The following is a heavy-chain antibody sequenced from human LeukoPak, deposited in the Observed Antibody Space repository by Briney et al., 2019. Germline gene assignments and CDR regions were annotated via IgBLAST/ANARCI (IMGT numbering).Heavy chain of an antibody. CDR1: GYSFTTYY. V-gene: IGHV1-46*01. D-gene: IGHD1-26*01. CDR3: ASTVVGATDY. CDR2: INPSGGST. J-gene: IGHJ4*02. Sequence: GASVKVSCKASGYSFTTYYMHWVRQAPGQGLEWMGIINPSGGSTSYAQKFQGRVTMTRDTSTSTVYMELSSLRSEDTAVYYCASTVVGATDYWGQGTLVTVSS.